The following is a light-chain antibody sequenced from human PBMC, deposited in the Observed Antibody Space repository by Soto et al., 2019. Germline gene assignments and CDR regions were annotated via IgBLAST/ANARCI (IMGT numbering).Light chain of an antibody. CDR2: KAS. Sequence: IQMTHSPSTLSASVLYRVTITCRASQSISSWLAWYQQKPGKAPKLLIYKASTLKSGVPSRFSGSGSGTEFTLTISSLQPDDFATYYCQRYNNYFGLGTKVDIK. V-gene: IGKV1-5*03. CDR1: QSISSW. CDR3: QRYNNY. J-gene: IGKJ2*01.